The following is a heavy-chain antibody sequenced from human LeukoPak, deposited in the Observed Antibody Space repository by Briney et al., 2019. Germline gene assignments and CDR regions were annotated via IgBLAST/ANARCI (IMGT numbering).Heavy chain of an antibody. CDR1: GFTFSSYA. J-gene: IGHJ4*02. Sequence: PGGSLRLSCAASGFTFSSYAMSWVRQAPGKGLEWVSAISGSGGSTYYADSVKGRFTISRDNSKNTLYLQVNSLRAEDTAVYYCAKGPFLDILSPNDYWGQGTLVTVSS. CDR2: ISGSGGST. V-gene: IGHV3-23*01. CDR3: AKGPFLDILSPNDY. D-gene: IGHD3-9*01.